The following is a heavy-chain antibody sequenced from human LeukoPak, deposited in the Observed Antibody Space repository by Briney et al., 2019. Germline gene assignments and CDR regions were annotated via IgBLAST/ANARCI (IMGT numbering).Heavy chain of an antibody. CDR3: ARVYNWNSSGLGAPRD. CDR1: GGSISSYY. D-gene: IGHD1-7*01. V-gene: IGHV4-59*08. CDR2: IYHSGNT. J-gene: IGHJ4*03. Sequence: SETLSLTCTVSGGSISSYYWSWIRQPPGKGLEWIGSIYHSGNTYYNPSLQSRVTISVDTSKNQFSLKMSSVTAADTAVYYCARVYNWNSSGLGAPRDWGRGTLVTVSS.